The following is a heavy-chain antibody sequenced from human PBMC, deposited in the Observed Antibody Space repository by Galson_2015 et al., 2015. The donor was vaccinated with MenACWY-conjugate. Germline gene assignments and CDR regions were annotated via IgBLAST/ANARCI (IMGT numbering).Heavy chain of an antibody. Sequence: SLRLSCAASGFTFSTYRMNWVRQAPGRGLEWVSYISRSRSTIYYADSVKGRFTISRDNAKNSLYLQMNTLRDEDTAVYYCARVPGYSYGFYDWWGQGTLVTVSS. V-gene: IGHV3-48*02. J-gene: IGHJ4*02. CDR1: GFTFSTYR. D-gene: IGHD5-18*01. CDR2: ISRSRSTI. CDR3: ARVPGYSYGFYDW.